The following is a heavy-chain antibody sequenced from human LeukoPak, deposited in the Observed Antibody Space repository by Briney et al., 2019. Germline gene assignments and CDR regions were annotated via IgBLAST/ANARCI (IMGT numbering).Heavy chain of an antibody. CDR2: IWHDGSHK. Sequence: PGGSLRLSCTASGFTFSNFWMGWVRQAPGKGLEWVTVIWHDGSHKDYADSVKGRFTISRDNSKNTLYLQMNDLRAEDTAVYYCARGWGSNVYASAFDVWGQGTMVTVSS. CDR1: GFTFSNFW. J-gene: IGHJ3*01. CDR3: ARGWGSNVYASAFDV. V-gene: IGHV3-33*08. D-gene: IGHD3-16*01.